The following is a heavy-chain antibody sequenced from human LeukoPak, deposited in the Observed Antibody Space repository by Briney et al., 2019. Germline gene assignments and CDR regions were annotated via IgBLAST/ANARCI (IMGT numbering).Heavy chain of an antibody. Sequence: PSETLSLTCAVSGGSFSGHYWNWIRQPPGKGLEWIGSIYYSGSTYYNPSLKSRVTISVDTSKNQFSLKLSSVTAADTAVYYCARDLVLWFGELPFDYWGQGTLVTVSS. V-gene: IGHV4-34*01. CDR2: IYYSGST. CDR3: ARDLVLWFGELPFDY. J-gene: IGHJ4*02. CDR1: GGSFSGHY. D-gene: IGHD3-10*01.